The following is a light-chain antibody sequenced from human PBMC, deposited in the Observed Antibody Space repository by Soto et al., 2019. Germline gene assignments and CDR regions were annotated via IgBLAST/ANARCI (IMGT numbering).Light chain of an antibody. V-gene: IGKV3-15*01. Sequence: EIVMTQSPATLSVSPGERATLSCRASQSVSSNLAWYQQKPGQAPRLLIYGASTRATGIPASFSGRGSVTEFSLIISRLQSEDFAVYYCQQYNNWPYTFGQGTKLEIK. CDR2: GAS. CDR1: QSVSSN. J-gene: IGKJ2*01. CDR3: QQYNNWPYT.